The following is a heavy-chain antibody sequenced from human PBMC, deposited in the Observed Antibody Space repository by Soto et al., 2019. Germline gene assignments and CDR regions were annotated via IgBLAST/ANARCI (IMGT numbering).Heavy chain of an antibody. J-gene: IGHJ4*02. CDR3: AKATLRVVHPLVFDH. CDR2: ISGSGGAT. Sequence: GWSLRLSCAASGFTFSSYAMSWVRQAPGKGLEWVSAISGSGGATYFADSVKGRFTISRDNSKNTLYLQMNSLRAEDTAVYYCAKATLRVVHPLVFDHWGQGSLVTVSS. D-gene: IGHD3-3*01. CDR1: GFTFSSYA. V-gene: IGHV3-23*01.